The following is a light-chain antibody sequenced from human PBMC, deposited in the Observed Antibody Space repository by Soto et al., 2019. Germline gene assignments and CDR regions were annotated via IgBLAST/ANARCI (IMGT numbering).Light chain of an antibody. CDR1: SSDVGGYNY. CDR3: SSYTSSSTRV. V-gene: IGLV2-14*01. CDR2: EVS. J-gene: IGLJ1*01. Sequence: QSVLTQPASVSGSRGQSITISCTGTSSDVGGYNYVSWYQQHPGKAPKLMIYEVSNRPSGVSNRFSGSKSGNTASLTISGLQAEDEADYYCSSYTSSSTRVFGTGTKVTVL.